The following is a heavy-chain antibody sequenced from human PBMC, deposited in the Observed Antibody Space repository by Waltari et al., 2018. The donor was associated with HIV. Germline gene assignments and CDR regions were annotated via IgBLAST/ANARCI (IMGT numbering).Heavy chain of an antibody. Sequence: QVQLVQSGAEVKKPGASVKVSCKASGYHFISYYMHWVRQAPGQGLEWMGIINPSGNSTSYVQKFQGRLTMTRDTSTSTVYMELSSLRSEDTAVYYCARAPCSGGSCRLFDYWGQGTLVTVSS. V-gene: IGHV1-46*01. J-gene: IGHJ4*02. CDR3: ARAPCSGGSCRLFDY. CDR1: GYHFISYY. CDR2: INPSGNST. D-gene: IGHD2-15*01.